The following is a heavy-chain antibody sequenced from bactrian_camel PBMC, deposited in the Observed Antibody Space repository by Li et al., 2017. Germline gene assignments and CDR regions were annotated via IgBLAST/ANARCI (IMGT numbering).Heavy chain of an antibody. CDR1: GYIYGRYR. J-gene: IGHJ6*01. CDR3: AARGPYCYTKLSVRDFTY. CDR2: IYTGSGNT. V-gene: IGHV3S40*01. Sequence: VQLVESGGGSVQAGGSLRLSCTATGYIYGRYRMGWVRQAPGKEREGVARIYTGSGNTYYADSVKGRFTISQDNAKNTVYLQMNSLKPEDTAMYYCAARGPYCYTKLSVRDFTYWGQGTQVTVS. D-gene: IGHD2*01.